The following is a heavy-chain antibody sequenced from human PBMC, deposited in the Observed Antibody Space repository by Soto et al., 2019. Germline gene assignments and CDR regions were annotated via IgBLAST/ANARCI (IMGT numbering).Heavy chain of an antibody. CDR2: IYYSEST. D-gene: IGHD3-22*01. V-gene: IGHV4-59*01. Sequence: SETLSLTCTVSGSSISSYYSSWIRQPPGKGLEWIGYIYYSESTNYNPSLKSRVIISVDTSNNQFSLRLSSVTAADTAVYYCARAYYDNSGYSLDPWGQGTLVTVS. CDR3: ARAYYDNSGYSLDP. J-gene: IGHJ5*02. CDR1: GSSISSYY.